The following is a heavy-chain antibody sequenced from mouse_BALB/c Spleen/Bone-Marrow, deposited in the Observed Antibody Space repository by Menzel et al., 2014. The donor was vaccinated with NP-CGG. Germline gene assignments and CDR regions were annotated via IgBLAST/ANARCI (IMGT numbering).Heavy chain of an antibody. CDR2: INPYNGGS. CDR1: GYSFAGYT. Sequence: DVQLQESGPELVKPGASMKISCKPSGYSFAGYTMNWVKQSRGKNLEWIGLINPYNGGSSYYQKFKGKATLTVDKSSSTAYMELLSLTSEDSAVYYCAREGYGSSYGFAYWGQGTLVTVSA. D-gene: IGHD1-1*01. J-gene: IGHJ3*01. CDR3: AREGYGSSYGFAY. V-gene: IGHV1-31*01.